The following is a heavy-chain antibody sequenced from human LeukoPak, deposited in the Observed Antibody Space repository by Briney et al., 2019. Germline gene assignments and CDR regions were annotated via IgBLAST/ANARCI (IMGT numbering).Heavy chain of an antibody. CDR2: ISSSSSYI. Sequence: PGGSLRLSCVASGFTFSSYSMNWVRQAPGKGLEWVSSISSSSSYIYYADSVKGRFTISRDNAKNSLYLQMNSLRAEDTAVYYCASVGYSSSSGLDPWGQGTLVTVSS. CDR3: ASVGYSSSSGLDP. V-gene: IGHV3-21*01. J-gene: IGHJ5*02. D-gene: IGHD6-13*01. CDR1: GFTFSSYS.